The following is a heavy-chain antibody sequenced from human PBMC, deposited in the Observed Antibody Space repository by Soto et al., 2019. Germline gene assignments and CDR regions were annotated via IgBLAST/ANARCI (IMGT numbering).Heavy chain of an antibody. Sequence: PGGSLRLSCVASGFTFSDYAMTWVSQAPGKGLEWVSVISATGATTYYADSVRGRFTISRDNSKNTLNLQMNDLRVEDTAVIYCAKGRKSTEKDIAVMLAAASSIQHWGQGTLITVS. D-gene: IGHD2-15*01. V-gene: IGHV3-23*01. CDR3: AKGRKSTEKDIAVMLAAASSIQH. J-gene: IGHJ1*01. CDR1: GFTFSDYA. CDR2: ISATGATT.